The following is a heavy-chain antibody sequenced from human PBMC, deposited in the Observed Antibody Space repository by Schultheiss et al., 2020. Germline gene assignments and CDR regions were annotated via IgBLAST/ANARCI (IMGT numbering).Heavy chain of an antibody. CDR2: IYTSGST. CDR1: GGSISSYY. CDR3: ARTRVSGSYPASAFDI. Sequence: SETLSLTCTVSGGSISSYYWSWIRQPAGKGLEWIGRIYTSGSTYYNPSLKSRVTISVDTSKNQFSLKLSSVTAADTAVYYCARTRVSGSYPASAFDIWGQGTMVTVSS. D-gene: IGHD1-26*01. V-gene: IGHV4-4*07. J-gene: IGHJ3*02.